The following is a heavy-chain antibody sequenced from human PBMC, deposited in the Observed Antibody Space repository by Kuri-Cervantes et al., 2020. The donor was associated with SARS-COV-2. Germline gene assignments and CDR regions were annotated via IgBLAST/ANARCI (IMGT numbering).Heavy chain of an antibody. CDR2: ISAYNGNT. CDR1: GYTFTSYA. Sequence: ASVKVSCKASGYTFTSYAMHWVRQAPGQRLEWMGWISAYNGNTNYAQKLQGRVTMTTDTSTSTAYMELRSLRSDDTAVYYCARDYGVVRGVISIGIGDYWGQGTLVTVSS. CDR3: ARDYGVVRGVISIGIGDY. D-gene: IGHD3-10*01. V-gene: IGHV1-18*01. J-gene: IGHJ4*02.